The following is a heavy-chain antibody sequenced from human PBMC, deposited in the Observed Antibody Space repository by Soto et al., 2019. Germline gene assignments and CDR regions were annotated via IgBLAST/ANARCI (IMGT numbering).Heavy chain of an antibody. CDR3: ARDSXSXYYYFDY. Sequence: EVQLVESGGGLLQPGGSLRLSCAASGFTFSWFGMNWVRQAPGKGLEWVSYISSGSNTINYEEYVRGRFTISRDNAKNSLYLQMNSLRDDDAAVYYCARDSXSXYYYFDYWGQGTLVTVSS. CDR2: ISSGSNTI. D-gene: IGHD2-2*01. V-gene: IGHV3-48*02. CDR1: GFTFSWFG. J-gene: IGHJ4*02.